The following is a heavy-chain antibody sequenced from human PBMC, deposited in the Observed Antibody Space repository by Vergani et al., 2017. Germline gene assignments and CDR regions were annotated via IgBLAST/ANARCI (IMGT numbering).Heavy chain of an antibody. CDR3: ARDLVVVVPAANYYYYYMDV. J-gene: IGHJ6*03. CDR2: INPNSGGT. Sequence: QVQLVQSGAEVKKPGASVKVSCKASGYTFTGYYMPWVRQAPGQGLEWMGWINPNSGGTNDAQKLQGRVTMTRDTSISTAYMELSRLRSDDTAVYYCARDLVVVVPAANYYYYYMDVWGKGTTVTVSS. D-gene: IGHD2-2*01. CDR1: GYTFTGYY. V-gene: IGHV1-2*02.